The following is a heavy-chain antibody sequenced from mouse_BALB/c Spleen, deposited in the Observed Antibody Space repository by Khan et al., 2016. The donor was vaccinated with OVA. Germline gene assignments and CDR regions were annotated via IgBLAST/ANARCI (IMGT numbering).Heavy chain of an antibody. J-gene: IGHJ2*02. V-gene: IGHV1S41*01. D-gene: IGHD1-1*02. Sequence: DLVKPGASVKLSCKASGYTFTSYWINWMKQRPGKGLEWIGRIAPGSGSIYYNEMFKDKAILTVDTSSSTAYIKLNSLSSEDSAVYFCARCIGGNVPLVYGGQGTSLTVSS. CDR3: ARCIGGNVPLVY. CDR2: IAPGSGSI. CDR1: GYTFTSYW.